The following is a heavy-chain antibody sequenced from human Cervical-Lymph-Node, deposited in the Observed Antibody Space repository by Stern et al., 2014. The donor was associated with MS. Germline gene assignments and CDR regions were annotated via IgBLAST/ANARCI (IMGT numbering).Heavy chain of an antibody. J-gene: IGHJ4*02. Sequence: DQLVESGAGLVPPGGSLRLSCAASGFTFDSYSMHWVRHVPRKGLVWISRINTDGSSPRYADTVKGRVTISRDNAKIMLYLEMNGLRAEDTAVYYCSGSNWYFFDYWGQGTLVTVSS. D-gene: IGHD6-13*01. CDR1: GFTFDSYS. CDR3: SGSNWYFFDY. V-gene: IGHV3-74*02. CDR2: INTDGSSP.